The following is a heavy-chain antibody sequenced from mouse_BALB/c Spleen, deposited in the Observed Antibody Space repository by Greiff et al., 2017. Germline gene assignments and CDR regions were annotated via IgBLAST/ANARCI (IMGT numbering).Heavy chain of an antibody. CDR3: ARGPWDDGAMDY. CDR1: GYAFSSSW. V-gene: IGHV1-82*01. Sequence: QVQLQQSGPELVKPGASVKISCKASGYAFSSSWMNWVKQRPGQGLEWIGRIYPGDGDTNYNGKFKGKATLTADKSSSTAYMQLSSLTSVDSAVYFCARGPWDDGAMDYWGQGTSVTVSS. D-gene: IGHD4-1*01. J-gene: IGHJ4*01. CDR2: IYPGDGDT.